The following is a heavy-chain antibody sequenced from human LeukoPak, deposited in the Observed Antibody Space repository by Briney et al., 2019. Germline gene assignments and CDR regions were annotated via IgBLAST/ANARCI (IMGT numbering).Heavy chain of an antibody. V-gene: IGHV2-26*01. Sequence: SGPTLVNPTETLTLTCTVSGFSLSNARMGVTRIRQPPGKALEWLAQIFSNDEKSYSTSLKSRLAISKDTSKSQVVLTMTNMDPVDTATYYCARGTPGACDYWGQGTLVTVSS. CDR1: GFSLSNARMG. J-gene: IGHJ4*02. D-gene: IGHD1-14*01. CDR2: IFSNDEK. CDR3: ARGTPGACDY.